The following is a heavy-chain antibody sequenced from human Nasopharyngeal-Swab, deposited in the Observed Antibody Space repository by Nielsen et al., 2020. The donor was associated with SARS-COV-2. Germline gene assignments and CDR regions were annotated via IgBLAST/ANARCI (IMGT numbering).Heavy chain of an antibody. CDR3: ARRAARDGYNYEVDP. Sequence: GESLKISCMASGYSFVNHWIGWVRQKPGKGLEWMGMVYPGNFEVAYSPSFQGQVTISADRSINTAYLQWSSLKASDTAMYFCARRAARDGYNYEVDPWGQGTLVTVSS. CDR1: GYSFVNHW. D-gene: IGHD5-24*01. V-gene: IGHV5-51*01. CDR2: VYPGNFEV. J-gene: IGHJ5*02.